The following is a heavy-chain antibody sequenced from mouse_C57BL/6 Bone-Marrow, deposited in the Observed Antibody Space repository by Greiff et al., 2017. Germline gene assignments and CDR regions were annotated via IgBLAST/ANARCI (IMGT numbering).Heavy chain of an antibody. D-gene: IGHD1-1*01. CDR1: GYTFTSYW. J-gene: IGHJ2*01. V-gene: IGHV1-7*01. Sequence: QVQLQQSGAELAKPGASVKLSCKASGYTFTSYWMHWVKQRPGQGLEWIGYLNPSSGYTKYNQKFKDKATVTADKSSSTAYMQLSSLTYEDSAVYYCATTVWGYWGQGTTLTVSS. CDR3: ATTVWGY. CDR2: LNPSSGYT.